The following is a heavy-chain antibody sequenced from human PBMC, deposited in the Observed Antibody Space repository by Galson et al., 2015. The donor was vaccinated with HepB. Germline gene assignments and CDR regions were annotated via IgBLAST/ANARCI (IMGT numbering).Heavy chain of an antibody. D-gene: IGHD3-22*01. V-gene: IGHV3-49*03. CDR1: GFTFGAYA. CDR2: IRSKAYGGTT. J-gene: IGHJ1*01. CDR3: TRGYYYDSSGYYYVGYFQH. Sequence: SLRLSCAASGFTFGAYAMSWFRQAPGKGLEWVGFIRSKAYGGTTEYAASVKGRFTISRDDSKSIAYLQMNSLKTEDTAVYYCTRGYYYDSSGYYYVGYFQHWGQGTLVTVSS.